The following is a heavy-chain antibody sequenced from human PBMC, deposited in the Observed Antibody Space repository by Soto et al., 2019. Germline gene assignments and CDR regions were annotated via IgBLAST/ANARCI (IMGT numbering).Heavy chain of an antibody. CDR1: GFDFRSYE. CDR2: IRANDESI. J-gene: IGHJ3*02. V-gene: IGHV3-48*03. CDR3: ARETLRDAIDI. Sequence: RGSLRLSCVASGFDFRSYEMKWVRQAPGKGREWVSNIRANDESIYYADSVKGRVSVSRDNAKNSLFLEMNSLRADDTAVYYCARETLRDAIDIWGQGTMVTVSS.